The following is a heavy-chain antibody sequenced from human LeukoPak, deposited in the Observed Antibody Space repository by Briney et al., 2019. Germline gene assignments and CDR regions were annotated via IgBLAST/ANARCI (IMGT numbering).Heavy chain of an antibody. D-gene: IGHD2-15*01. CDR1: GFTFSSYA. CDR2: ISSNGGST. CDR3: ARVAETLGFDY. J-gene: IGHJ4*02. V-gene: IGHV3-64*01. Sequence: PAGSLRLSCAASGFTFSSYAMHWVRQALGKGLEYVSAISSNGGSTYYANSVKGRFTISRDNSKNTLYLQMGSLRAEDMAVYYCARVAETLGFDYWGQGTLVTASS.